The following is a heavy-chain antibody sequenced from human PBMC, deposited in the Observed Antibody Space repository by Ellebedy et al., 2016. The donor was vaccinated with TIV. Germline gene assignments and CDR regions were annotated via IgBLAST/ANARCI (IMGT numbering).Heavy chain of an antibody. V-gene: IGHV3-21*06. J-gene: IGHJ4*02. CDR1: GFDVSRNY. Sequence: PGGSLRLSCAASGFDVSRNYMSWVRQAPGKGLEWVSSIRDSSRYIFYADSVRGRFTISRDNAKNSLYLQMNSLRVEDTAVYYCSRVYGSGQSDYWGKGTLVTVSS. CDR3: SRVYGSGQSDY. CDR2: IRDSSRYI. D-gene: IGHD6-19*01.